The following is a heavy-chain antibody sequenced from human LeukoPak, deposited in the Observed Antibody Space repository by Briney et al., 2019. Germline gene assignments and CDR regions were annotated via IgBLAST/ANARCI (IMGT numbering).Heavy chain of an antibody. Sequence: GGSLRLSCAASGFTFSSYSMNWVRQAPGKGLEWVSSISSRSSYIYYADSVKGRFTISRDNAKNSLYLQMNSLRAEDTAVYYCARGAHYFDYWGQGALVTVSS. CDR3: ARGAHYFDY. CDR1: GFTFSSYS. J-gene: IGHJ4*02. V-gene: IGHV3-21*01. CDR2: ISSRSSYI.